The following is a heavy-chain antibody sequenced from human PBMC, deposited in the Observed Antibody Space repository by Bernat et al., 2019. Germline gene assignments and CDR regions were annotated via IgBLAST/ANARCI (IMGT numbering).Heavy chain of an antibody. CDR2: ISAYNGNT. CDR3: ARHYSGSYWGEDDAFDI. Sequence: HVQLVQSGAEVKKPGASVKVSCNASGYTFTSYCISWVRQAPGQGLEWMGLISAYNGNTNYAQKLQGRVTMNTETSTSKAYMELRSLRSDDTAVYYCARHYSGSYWGEDDAFDIWGQGTMVTVSS. D-gene: IGHD1-26*01. J-gene: IGHJ3*02. V-gene: IGHV1-18*01. CDR1: GYTFTSYC.